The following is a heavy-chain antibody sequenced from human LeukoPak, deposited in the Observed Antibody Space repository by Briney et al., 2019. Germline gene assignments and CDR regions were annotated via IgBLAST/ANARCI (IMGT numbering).Heavy chain of an antibody. D-gene: IGHD2-15*01. CDR2: ISSSSSYI. CDR1: GFTFSSYS. CDR3: ARLDIVVVVAALDY. Sequence: SGGSLRLSCAASGFTFSSYSMNWVRQARGKGLEWVSSISSSSSYIYYADSVKGRFTISRDNAKNSLYLQMNSLRAEDTAVYYCARLDIVVVVAALDYWGQGTLVTVSS. J-gene: IGHJ4*02. V-gene: IGHV3-21*01.